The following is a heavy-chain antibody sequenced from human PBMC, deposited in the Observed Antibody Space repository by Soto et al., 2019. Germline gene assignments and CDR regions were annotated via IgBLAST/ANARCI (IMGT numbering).Heavy chain of an antibody. V-gene: IGHV4-34*01. CDR1: GGSFSGYY. CDR3: AGVVPVAIGYYSYGMDV. J-gene: IGHJ6*02. D-gene: IGHD2-2*01. CDR2: INHSGST. Sequence: SETLSLTCAVYGGSFSGYYWSWIRQPPGKGLEWIGEINHSGSTNYNPSLKSRVTISVDTSKNQFSLKLSSVTAADTAVYYCAGVVPVAIGYYSYGMDVWGQGTTVTVSS.